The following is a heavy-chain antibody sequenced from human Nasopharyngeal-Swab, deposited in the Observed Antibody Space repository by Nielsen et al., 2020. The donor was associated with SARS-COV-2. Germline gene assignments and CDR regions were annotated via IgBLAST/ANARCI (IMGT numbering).Heavy chain of an antibody. CDR2: FDPEDGET. J-gene: IGHJ6*02. Sequence: SVNVSCKFSGYTLTELSMHWVRQAPGKGLEWMGGFDPEDGETIYAQKFQGRVTMTEDTSTDTAYMELSSLRSEDTAVYYCATGFAITMVRGVRYYYYGMDVWGQGTTVTVSS. D-gene: IGHD3-10*01. V-gene: IGHV1-24*01. CDR1: GYTLTELS. CDR3: ATGFAITMVRGVRYYYYGMDV.